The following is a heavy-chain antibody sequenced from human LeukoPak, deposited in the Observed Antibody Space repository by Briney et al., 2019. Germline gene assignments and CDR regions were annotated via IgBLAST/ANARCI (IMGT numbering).Heavy chain of an antibody. CDR2: INHSGST. Sequence: SETLSLTCADYGGSFSSYYWSWIRQPLGKGLQWIGEINHSGSTNYNPSCKRRVTISVDTSRNQFPLNLSSVTAADTAVYYCARGRGRSGYSYGYVRYFDLWGRGTLVTVSS. V-gene: IGHV4-34*01. J-gene: IGHJ2*01. CDR1: GGSFSSYY. CDR3: ARGRGRSGYSYGYVRYFDL. D-gene: IGHD5-18*01.